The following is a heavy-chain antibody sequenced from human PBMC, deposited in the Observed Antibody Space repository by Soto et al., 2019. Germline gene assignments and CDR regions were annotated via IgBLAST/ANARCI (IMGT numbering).Heavy chain of an antibody. CDR1: GFNIAGFA. CDR3: AATDFPHERGFC. J-gene: IGHJ1*01. Sequence: GSAVKASCEACGFNIAGFAVQWVRQTRGQHHEWMGSVVVGSGNTQYAPKFQERVTITRDLSTNIAYMQLGSLTSEDMAIYYCAATDFPHERGFCRGQGTLVT. CDR2: VVVGSGNT. V-gene: IGHV1-58*01.